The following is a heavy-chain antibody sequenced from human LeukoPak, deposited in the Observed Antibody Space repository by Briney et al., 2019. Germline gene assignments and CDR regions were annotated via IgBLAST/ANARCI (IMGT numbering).Heavy chain of an antibody. V-gene: IGHV4-34*01. D-gene: IGHD4-17*01. CDR3: ARDLGYGDYPHY. J-gene: IGHJ4*02. CDR2: INHSGST. Sequence: PSETLSLTCAVYGGSFSGYYWSWIRQPPGKGLEWIGEINHSGSTNYNPSLKSRVTISVDTSKNQFSLKLSSVTAADTAVYYCARDLGYGDYPHYWGQGTLVTVSS. CDR1: GGSFSGYY.